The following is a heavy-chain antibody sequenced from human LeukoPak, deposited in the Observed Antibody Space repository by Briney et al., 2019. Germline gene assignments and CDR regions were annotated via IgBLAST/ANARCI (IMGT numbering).Heavy chain of an antibody. Sequence: SGGSLRLSCAASGFTFSSYGMHWVRQAPGKGLEWVAVIWYDGSNKYYADSVKGRFTISRDNSKNTLYLQVNSLRAEDTAVYYCAREPYRRAPNYYYYGMDVWGQGTTVTVSS. V-gene: IGHV3-33*01. D-gene: IGHD1-14*01. J-gene: IGHJ6*02. CDR2: IWYDGSNK. CDR3: AREPYRRAPNYYYYGMDV. CDR1: GFTFSSYG.